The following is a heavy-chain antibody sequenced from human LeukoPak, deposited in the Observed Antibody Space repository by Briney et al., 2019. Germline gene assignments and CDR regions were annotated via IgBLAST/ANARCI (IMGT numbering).Heavy chain of an antibody. CDR3: ARTIAAAGTYSFDY. V-gene: IGHV4-34*01. CDR1: GGSCSGYY. J-gene: IGHJ4*02. D-gene: IGHD6-13*01. CDR2: INHSGST. Sequence: PSETLSLTCAVYGGSCSGYYWSWIRQPPGKGLEWIGEINHSGSTNYNRSLKSRVTISVDTSKNQFSLKLSSVTAADTAVYYCARTIAAAGTYSFDYWGQGTLVTVSS.